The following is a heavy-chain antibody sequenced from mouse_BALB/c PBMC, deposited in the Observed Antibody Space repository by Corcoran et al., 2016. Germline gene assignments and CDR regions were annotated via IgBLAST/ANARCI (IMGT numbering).Heavy chain of an antibody. D-gene: IGHD2-1*01. CDR1: GFNIKDTY. J-gene: IGHJ2*01. V-gene: IGHV14-3*02. CDR2: IDPANGNT. CDR3: GRSREGNYVVY. Sequence: EVQLQQSGAELVKPGASVKLSCTASGFNIKDTYMHWVKQRPEQGLEWIGRIDPANGNTKYDPKFQGKATMTDDTSSNTVYLQISSLTSEATAVYYCGRSREGNYVVYWGQGTTLTVSS.